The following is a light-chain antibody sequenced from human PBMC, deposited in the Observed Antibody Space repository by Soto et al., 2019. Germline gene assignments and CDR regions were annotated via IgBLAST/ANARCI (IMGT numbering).Light chain of an antibody. V-gene: IGLV4-60*02. CDR2: LEGSGSY. CDR1: SGHSSYI. CDR3: ETWDSNTSYWV. J-gene: IGLJ3*02. Sequence: QSVLTQSSSASASLGSSVKLTCTLSSGHSSYIIAWHQQQPGKAPRYLMKLEGSGSYNKGSGVPDRFSGSSSGADRYLTISNLQFEDEADYYCETWDSNTSYWVFGGGTKVTVL.